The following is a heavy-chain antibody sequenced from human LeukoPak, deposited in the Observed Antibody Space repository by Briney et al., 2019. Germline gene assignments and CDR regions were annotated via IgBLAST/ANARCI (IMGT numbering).Heavy chain of an antibody. V-gene: IGHV1-69*13. Sequence: ASVKVSCKASGYTFTSYDINWVRQATGQGLEWMGGIIPIFGTANYAQKFQGRVTITADESTSTAYMELSSLRSEDTAVYYCARGGGGITFDYWGQGTLVTVSS. CDR1: GYTFTSYD. CDR3: ARGGGGITFDY. D-gene: IGHD2-15*01. J-gene: IGHJ4*02. CDR2: IIPIFGTA.